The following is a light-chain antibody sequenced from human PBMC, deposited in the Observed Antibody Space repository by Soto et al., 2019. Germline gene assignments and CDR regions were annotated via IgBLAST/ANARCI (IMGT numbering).Light chain of an antibody. CDR3: SSYTKSGTLV. Sequence: QSALTQPASVSGSPGQSVTISCTGTSSDVGGFDFVSWYQNHPGKAPKLLIYEVSLRPSGVSDRFSGSKSVNTASLTISGLQAEDDSDYYCSSYTKSGTLVFGGGTKLTV. J-gene: IGLJ2*01. CDR1: SSDVGGFDF. V-gene: IGLV2-14*01. CDR2: EVS.